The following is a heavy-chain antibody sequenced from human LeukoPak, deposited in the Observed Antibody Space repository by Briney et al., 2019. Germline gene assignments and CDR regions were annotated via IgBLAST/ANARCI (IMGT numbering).Heavy chain of an antibody. Sequence: SKTLSLTCSVSGDSINSGGYYWNWIRQFPGKGLEWIGYIQYSGSTRYNTSLESRVTISVDTSKTQFSLKMTSLTAADTAVYYCARLAMVRGLDIWGQGTMVIVSS. J-gene: IGHJ3*02. CDR3: ARLAMVRGLDI. CDR1: GDSINSGGYY. CDR2: IQYSGST. V-gene: IGHV4-31*03. D-gene: IGHD3-10*01.